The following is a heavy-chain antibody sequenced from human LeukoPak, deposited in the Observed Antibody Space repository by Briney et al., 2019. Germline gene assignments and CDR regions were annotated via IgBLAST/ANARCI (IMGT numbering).Heavy chain of an antibody. CDR1: GFTFSSYA. CDR2: FSGSGGST. CDR3: ARTGCSSSWYPPDYYYYYMDV. D-gene: IGHD6-13*01. J-gene: IGHJ6*03. Sequence: GGSLRLSCAASGFTFSSYAMSWVRQAPGKGLEWVSAFSGSGGSTYYADSVKGRFTISRDNSKNTLYLQMNSLRAEDTAVYYCARTGCSSSWYPPDYYYYYMDVWGKGTTVTISS. V-gene: IGHV3-23*01.